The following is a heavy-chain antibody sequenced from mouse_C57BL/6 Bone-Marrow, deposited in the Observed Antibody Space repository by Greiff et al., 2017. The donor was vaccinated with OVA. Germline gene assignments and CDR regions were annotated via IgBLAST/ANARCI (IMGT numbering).Heavy chain of an antibody. CDR3: ARAVPGYFDV. CDR1: GYTFTSYW. CDR2: IYPGSGST. V-gene: IGHV1-55*01. D-gene: IGHD1-1*01. Sequence: VQLQQPGAELVKPGASVKMSCKASGYTFTSYWITWVKQRPGQGLEWIGDIYPGSGSTNYNENFKSKATLTVDTSSSTAYMQLSSLTSEDSAVYYCARAVPGYFDVWGTGTTVTVSS. J-gene: IGHJ1*03.